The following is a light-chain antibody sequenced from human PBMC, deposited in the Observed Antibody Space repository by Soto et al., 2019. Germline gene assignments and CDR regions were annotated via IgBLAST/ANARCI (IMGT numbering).Light chain of an antibody. CDR2: DVS. J-gene: IGLJ1*01. V-gene: IGLV2-11*01. CDR3: CSYAGSYTLYV. Sequence: QSVLTQPRSVSGSPGQSVTISCTVTSSDVGGYNYVSWYQQHPGKAPKLMIYDVSKRPSGVPDRFSGSKSGNTASLTISGLQAEDEADYYCCSYAGSYTLYVFGTGTKVTLL. CDR1: SSDVGGYNY.